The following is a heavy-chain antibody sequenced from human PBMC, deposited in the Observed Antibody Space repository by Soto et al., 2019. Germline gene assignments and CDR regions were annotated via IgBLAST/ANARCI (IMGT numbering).Heavy chain of an antibody. J-gene: IGHJ4*02. V-gene: IGHV6-1*01. Sequence: PPQTLSLTCAISGYSVSSNSAALNWISQSPSRGLEWLGRTYYRSKWYNDYAVSVKSRITINPDTSKNQFSLKLNSVTPEDTAVYYCARAGYSSGCYWGALEYSGQGTMLTVSS. CDR1: GYSVSSNSAA. CDR2: TYYRSKWYN. CDR3: ARAGYSSGCYWGALEY. D-gene: IGHD6-19*01.